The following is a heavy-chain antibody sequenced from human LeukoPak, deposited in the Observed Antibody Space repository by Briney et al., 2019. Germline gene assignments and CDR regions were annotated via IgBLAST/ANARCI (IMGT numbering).Heavy chain of an antibody. CDR2: INHSGST. CDR1: GGSFSGYY. CDR3: ARGLRDY. J-gene: IGHJ4*02. Sequence: SGTLSLTCAVYGGSFSGYYWSWIRQPPGKGLEWIGEINHSGSTNYNPSLKSRVTISVDTSKNQFSLKLSSVTAADTAVYYCARGLRDYWGQGTLVTVSS. V-gene: IGHV4-34*01.